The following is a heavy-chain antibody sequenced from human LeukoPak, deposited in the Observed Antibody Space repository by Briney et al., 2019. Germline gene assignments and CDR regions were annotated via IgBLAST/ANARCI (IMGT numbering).Heavy chain of an antibody. J-gene: IGHJ3*02. Sequence: SETLSLTCTVSGGSINNRNYYWGWIRQPPGEGLEWIGSIYYSGTTFYNPSLKSRVTISVDTSKNQFSLKLTSVTAADTAVYYCARDRQQLLAFDIWGQGTMVTVSS. D-gene: IGHD6-19*01. V-gene: IGHV4-39*07. CDR2: IYYSGTT. CDR3: ARDRQQLLAFDI. CDR1: GGSINNRNYY.